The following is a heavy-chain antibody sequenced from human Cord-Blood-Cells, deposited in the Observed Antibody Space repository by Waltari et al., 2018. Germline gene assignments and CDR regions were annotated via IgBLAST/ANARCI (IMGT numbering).Heavy chain of an antibody. Sequence: QVQLVESGGGVVQPGRSLRLSCAASGFTFSSYAMHWVRQAPGKGLEGVAFISYDGSNKYYSDSVKGRFTISRDNSKNTLYLQMNSLRAEDTAVYYCANRNFDYWGQGTLVTVSS. CDR1: GFTFSSYA. CDR2: ISYDGSNK. V-gene: IGHV3-30-3*01. CDR3: ANRNFDY. J-gene: IGHJ4*02.